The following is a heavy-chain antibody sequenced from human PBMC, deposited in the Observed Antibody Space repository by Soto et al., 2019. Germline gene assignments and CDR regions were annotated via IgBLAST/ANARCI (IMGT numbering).Heavy chain of an antibody. V-gene: IGHV1-8*01. J-gene: IGHJ4*02. CDR2: MNPNSGNT. D-gene: IGHD6-6*01. Sequence: ASVKVSCKASGYTFTSYDINWVRQATGQGLEWMGWMNPNSGNTGYAQKFQGRVTMTRNTSISTAYMELSSLRSEDTAVYYCARGLRLTRIAAQHRYYFDYWGQGTLVTVSS. CDR1: GYTFTSYD. CDR3: ARGLRLTRIAAQHRYYFDY.